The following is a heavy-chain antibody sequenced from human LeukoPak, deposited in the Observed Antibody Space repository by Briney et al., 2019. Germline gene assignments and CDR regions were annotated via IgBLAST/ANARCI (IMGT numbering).Heavy chain of an antibody. J-gene: IGHJ4*02. CDR2: IYPTGST. CDR1: GYSISSGYY. CDR3: AGVTGYMIEDYFDY. V-gene: IGHV4-38-2*02. D-gene: IGHD3-22*01. Sequence: SETQSLTCTVSGYSISSGYYWGWIRQPPGKGLEWIGNIYPTGSTYYNPSLKSRVTISVDTSKNQFSLKLSSVTAADTAIYYCAGVTGYMIEDYFDYWGQGTLVTVSS.